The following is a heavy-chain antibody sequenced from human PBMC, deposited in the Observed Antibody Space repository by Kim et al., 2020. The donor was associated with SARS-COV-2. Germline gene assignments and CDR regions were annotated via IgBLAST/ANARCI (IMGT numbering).Heavy chain of an antibody. J-gene: IGHJ4*02. V-gene: IGHV1-3*01. CDR1: GYTFTTYA. Sequence: ASVKVSCKASGYTFTTYAMHWVRQAPGQRLEWMGWINAGNGNTKYSQKFQGRVTITRDTSASTAYMELSSLRSEDTAVYYCARDGQQLPFDYWGQGTLVTVSS. CDR3: ARDGQQLPFDY. CDR2: INAGNGNT. D-gene: IGHD6-13*01.